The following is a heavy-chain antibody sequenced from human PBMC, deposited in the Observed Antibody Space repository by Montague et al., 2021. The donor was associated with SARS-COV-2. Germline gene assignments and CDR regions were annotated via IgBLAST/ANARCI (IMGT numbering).Heavy chain of an antibody. J-gene: IGHJ4*02. Sequence: SETLSLTSAVYGVSFSDHFWCWIRQPPGKGLEWIGEINHSGRTTYSPSLRFRVSMSIDTSKSQFSLHLRSLTAADAAVYYCARVNYGEVDYWGPGTLVTVSS. CDR3: ARVNYGEVDY. CDR1: GVSFSDHF. CDR2: INHSGRT. V-gene: IGHV4-34*01. D-gene: IGHD4-17*01.